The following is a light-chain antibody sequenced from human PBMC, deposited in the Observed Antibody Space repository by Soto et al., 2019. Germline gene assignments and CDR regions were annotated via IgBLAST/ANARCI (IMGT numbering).Light chain of an antibody. CDR1: QSISRTY. CDR2: GAS. CDR3: QQYGSSVT. Sequence: DIVLTQSPGNLSLSPGERATLSFRASQSISRTYLGWYQQKPGQVPRVLMTGASNRATGVPDRFSGSGSGTDFTLTISRLEPEDSASYYCQQYGSSVTFGPGTKVEIK. J-gene: IGKJ3*01. V-gene: IGKV3-20*01.